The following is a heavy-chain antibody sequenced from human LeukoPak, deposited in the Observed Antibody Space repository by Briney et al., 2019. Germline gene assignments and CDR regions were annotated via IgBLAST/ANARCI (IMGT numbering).Heavy chain of an antibody. V-gene: IGHV4-61*01. CDR1: GGSVSSGSYY. D-gene: IGHD2-15*01. CDR2: MYYSGST. J-gene: IGHJ5*02. Sequence: SETLSLTCTVSGGSVSSGSYYWSWIRQPPGKGLEWIGYMYYSGSTNYKPSLKSRVTISVDTSKNQFSLKLSSVTAADTAVYYCARGLGYCSGGSCYSGSPPWFDLWGQGTLVTVSS. CDR3: ARGLGYCSGGSCYSGSPPWFDL.